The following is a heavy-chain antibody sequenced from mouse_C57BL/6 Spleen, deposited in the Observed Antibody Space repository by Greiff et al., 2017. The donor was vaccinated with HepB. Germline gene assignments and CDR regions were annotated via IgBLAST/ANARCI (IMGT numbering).Heavy chain of an antibody. J-gene: IGHJ2*01. CDR1: GFTFSSYG. V-gene: IGHV5-6*01. CDR2: ISSVGSYT. Sequence: EVKLVESGGDLVKPGGSLKLFCAASGFTFSSYGRSWIRQTPDKRLEWVATISSVGSYTYYTDSVKGRFTSSRDNTKNTLYLQIISLKSEDTALYYWARHDYFDYWGQGTTLTVSS. CDR3: ARHDYFDY.